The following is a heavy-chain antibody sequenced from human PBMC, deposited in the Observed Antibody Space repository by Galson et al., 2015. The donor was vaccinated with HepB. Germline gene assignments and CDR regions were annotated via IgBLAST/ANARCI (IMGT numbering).Heavy chain of an antibody. CDR3: ARVPGTIYYYGMDV. J-gene: IGHJ6*02. Sequence: CAISGDSVSNNNAAWYWIRQSPSRGLEWLGRTYYRARWYSDYTVSLRSRITINADTSKNQFSLQLNSVTPEDTAVYCCARVPGTIYYYGMDVWGQGTTVTVSS. CDR2: TYYRARWYS. V-gene: IGHV6-1*01. D-gene: IGHD2-2*01. CDR1: GDSVSNNNAA.